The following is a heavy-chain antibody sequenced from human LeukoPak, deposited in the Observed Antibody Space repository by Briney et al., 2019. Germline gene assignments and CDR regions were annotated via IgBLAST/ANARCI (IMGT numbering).Heavy chain of an antibody. Sequence: GGSLRLSCAASGFTFSSYWMSWVRQAPGKGLEWVANIKQDGSEKYYVDSVKGRFTISRDNAKNSLYLQMNSLRAEDTAVYYCARDSGIAAARIPLGIDYWGQGTLVTVSS. CDR2: IKQDGSEK. CDR3: ARDSGIAAARIPLGIDY. D-gene: IGHD6-13*01. CDR1: GFTFSSYW. J-gene: IGHJ4*02. V-gene: IGHV3-7*01.